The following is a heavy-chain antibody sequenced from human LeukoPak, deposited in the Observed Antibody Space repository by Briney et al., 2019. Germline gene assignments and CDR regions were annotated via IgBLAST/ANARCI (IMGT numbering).Heavy chain of an antibody. V-gene: IGHV3-11*01. D-gene: IGHD3-22*01. Sequence: PGGSLRLSCAASGFTFSDYYMSWIRQAPGKGLEWVSYIRSSGSTIYYADSVKGRFTISRDNSKNTLYLQMNSLRAEDTAVYYCAKDFPPMIVVVINLFDYWGQGTLVTVSS. J-gene: IGHJ4*02. CDR2: IRSSGSTI. CDR3: AKDFPPMIVVVINLFDY. CDR1: GFTFSDYY.